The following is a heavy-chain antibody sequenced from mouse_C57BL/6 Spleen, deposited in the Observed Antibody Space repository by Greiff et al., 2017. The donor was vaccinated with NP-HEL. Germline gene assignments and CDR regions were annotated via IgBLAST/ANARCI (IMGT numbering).Heavy chain of an antibody. J-gene: IGHJ3*01. V-gene: IGHV1-82*01. Sequence: QVQLQQSGPELVKPGASVKISCKASGYAFSSSWMNWVKQRPGKGLEWIGRIYPGDGDTNYNGKFKGKATLTADKSSSTAYMQLSSLTSEDSAVYFCARRGYDGTPWVAYWGQGTLVTVSA. CDR1: GYAFSSSW. CDR3: ARRGYDGTPWVAY. CDR2: IYPGDGDT. D-gene: IGHD2-3*01.